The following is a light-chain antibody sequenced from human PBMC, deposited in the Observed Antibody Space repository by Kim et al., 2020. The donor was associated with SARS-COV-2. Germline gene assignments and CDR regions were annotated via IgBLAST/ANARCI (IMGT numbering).Light chain of an antibody. CDR1: ALPKQY. J-gene: IGLJ3*02. CDR2: KDS. Sequence: SYELTQPPSVSVSPGQTARITCSGDALPKQYAYWYQQKPGQAPVLVIYKDSDRPSGIPERFSGSSSGTTVTLTISGVQVEDEADYYCQSADSSGTRWVFGGGTQLTVL. V-gene: IGLV3-25*03. CDR3: QSADSSGTRWV.